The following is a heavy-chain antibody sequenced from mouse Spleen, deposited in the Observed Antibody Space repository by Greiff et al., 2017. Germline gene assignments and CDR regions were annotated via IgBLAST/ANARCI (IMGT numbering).Heavy chain of an antibody. CDR3: ARLRGSSYFYAMDY. V-gene: IGHV1-66*01. Sequence: QVQLKESGPELVKPGASVKISCKASGYSFTSYYIHWVKQRPGQGLEWIGWIYPGSGNTKYNEKFKGKATLTADTSSSTAYMQLSSLTSEDSAVYYCARLRGSSYFYAMDYWGQGTSVTVSS. D-gene: IGHD1-1*01. CDR2: IYPGSGNT. CDR1: GYSFTSYY. J-gene: IGHJ4*01.